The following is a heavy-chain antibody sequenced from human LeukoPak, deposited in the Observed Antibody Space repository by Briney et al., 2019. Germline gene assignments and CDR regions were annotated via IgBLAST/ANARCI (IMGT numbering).Heavy chain of an antibody. V-gene: IGHV3-23*01. Sequence: GGSLRLSCAASGFTFSSYAMSWVRQVPGKGLEWVSAISGSGGSTYYADSVKGRFTISRDNSKNTLYLQMNSLRAEDTAVYYCAKDYCGSDCYLYFDYWGQGTLVTVSS. J-gene: IGHJ4*02. CDR2: ISGSGGST. D-gene: IGHD2-21*02. CDR3: AKDYCGSDCYLYFDY. CDR1: GFTFSSYA.